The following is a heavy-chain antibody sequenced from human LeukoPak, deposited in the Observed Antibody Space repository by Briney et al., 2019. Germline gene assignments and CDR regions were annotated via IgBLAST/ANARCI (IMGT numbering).Heavy chain of an antibody. CDR1: GGTFSSYA. J-gene: IGHJ3*02. V-gene: IGHV1-46*01. Sequence: ASVKVSCKASGGTFSSYAISWVRQAPGQGLEWMGTINPNSGSTTYAQKVQDGVTMTRDTSTSTVHMELSSLRSEDTAVYYCAMGVGTSAFDIWGQGTMVTVSS. CDR3: AMGVGTSAFDI. CDR2: INPNSGST. D-gene: IGHD1-14*01.